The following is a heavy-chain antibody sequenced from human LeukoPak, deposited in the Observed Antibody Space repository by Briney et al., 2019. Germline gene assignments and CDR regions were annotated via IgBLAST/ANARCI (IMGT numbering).Heavy chain of an antibody. CDR2: IRWNSGSI. J-gene: IGHJ4*02. D-gene: IGHD3-9*01. Sequence: SLRLSCAASGFTFDDDAMHWVRQAPGKGLEWVSGIRWNSGSIGYADSVKGRFTISRDNAKNSLYLQMNSRRAEDTALSYCAKDKGYDILTGPYDYWGQGTLVTVSS. V-gene: IGHV3-9*01. CDR1: GFTFDDDA. CDR3: AKDKGYDILTGPYDY.